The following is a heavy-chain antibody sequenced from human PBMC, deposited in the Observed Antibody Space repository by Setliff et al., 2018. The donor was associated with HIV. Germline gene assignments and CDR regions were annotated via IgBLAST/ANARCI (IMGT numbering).Heavy chain of an antibody. V-gene: IGHV4-59*01. D-gene: IGHD3-10*01. J-gene: IGHJ4*02. CDR3: ARIAWKQGAVGSFCDY. CDR1: GGSISSYY. Sequence: SETLSLTCAVSGGSISSYYWSWIRQSPEKGLEWIGYIYHSGITSYNPSLKSRVTMSMDMSKSLFSLNLSSVTAADSAVYYCARIAWKQGAVGSFCDYWGQGGLVTVPQ. CDR2: IYHSGIT.